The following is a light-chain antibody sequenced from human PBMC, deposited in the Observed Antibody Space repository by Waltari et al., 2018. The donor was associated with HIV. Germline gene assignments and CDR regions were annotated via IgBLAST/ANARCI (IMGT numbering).Light chain of an antibody. V-gene: IGKV1-NL1*01. CDR2: GRF. J-gene: IGKJ4*01. CDR1: QDLVNS. Sequence: DIQTTQSPSSLSASVGDRVTITCRATQDLVNSVSWYQQRPGKVPTLLLYGRFVRHKVVESMITGSGSGTEYTLTISSLQPEDFATCYCHQYFTAPFTFGGGTKVEI. CDR3: HQYFTAPFT.